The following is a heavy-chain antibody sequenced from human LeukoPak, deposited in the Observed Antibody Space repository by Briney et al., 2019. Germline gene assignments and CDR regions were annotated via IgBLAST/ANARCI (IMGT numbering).Heavy chain of an antibody. Sequence: PGGSLRLSCAASGFTVSSNYMSWVRQAPGKGLEWVSVIYSGGSTYYADSVKGRFIISRDSSKNTLSLQMNSLRAEDTAVYYCAKIPKGGYFDYWGQGTLVTVSS. CDR2: IYSGGST. V-gene: IGHV3-53*01. J-gene: IGHJ4*02. CDR1: GFTVSSNY. CDR3: AKIPKGGYFDY. D-gene: IGHD2-2*01.